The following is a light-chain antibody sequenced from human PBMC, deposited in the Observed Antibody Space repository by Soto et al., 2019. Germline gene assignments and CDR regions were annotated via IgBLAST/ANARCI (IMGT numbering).Light chain of an antibody. CDR2: EVN. CDR1: NSDFGGYNF. CDR3: SSYAGSSSWV. Sequence: QSVLTQPPSASGSPGQSVTISCTGTNSDFGGYNFVSWYQQHPGKAPKLMIYEVNKRPSGVPDRFSGSKSGNTASLTVSGLQAEDEADYYCSSYAGSSSWVFGGGTKLTVL. J-gene: IGLJ3*02. V-gene: IGLV2-8*01.